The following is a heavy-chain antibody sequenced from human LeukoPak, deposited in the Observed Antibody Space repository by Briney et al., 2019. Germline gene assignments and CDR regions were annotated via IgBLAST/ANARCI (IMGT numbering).Heavy chain of an antibody. Sequence: SKTLSLTCTVSGGSISSSRYYWGWIRQPPGKGLEWIGNIYHTESTYNNPSLKSRVTISVDTSKNQFSLKLSSVTAADTAVYYCARDRPRLRGYSYGYYYYMDVWGKGTTVTVSS. CDR3: ARDRPRLRGYSYGYYYYMDV. V-gene: IGHV4-39*07. CDR2: IYHTEST. D-gene: IGHD5-18*01. CDR1: GGSISSSRYY. J-gene: IGHJ6*03.